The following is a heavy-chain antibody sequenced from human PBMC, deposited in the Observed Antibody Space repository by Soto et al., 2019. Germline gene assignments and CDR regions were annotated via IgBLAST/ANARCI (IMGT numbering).Heavy chain of an antibody. CDR1: GGTFSSYT. CDR2: IIPILGIA. D-gene: IGHD6-13*01. J-gene: IGHJ6*02. CDR3: ASLAAAGTDYYYGMDV. V-gene: IGHV1-69*02. Sequence: QVQLVQSGAAVKKPGSSVKVSCKASGGTFSSYTISWVRQAPGQGLVWMGRIIPILGIANYAQKFQGRVTITADKSTSTAYMELSSLRSEDTAVYYCASLAAAGTDYYYGMDVWGQGTTVTVSS.